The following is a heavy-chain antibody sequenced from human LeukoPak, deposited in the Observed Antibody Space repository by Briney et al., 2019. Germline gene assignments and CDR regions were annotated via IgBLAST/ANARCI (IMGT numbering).Heavy chain of an antibody. CDR3: ARGWIAETTVVTPYNY. Sequence: SVKVSCKASGGTFSNYAVNWVRQAPGQGLEWMGGIIPIFGTAHYAQKFQGRVTITADESTSTAYMELKSLRSEDTAMYYCARGWIAETTVVTPYNYWGQGTLVTVSS. CDR1: GGTFSNYA. V-gene: IGHV1-69*13. D-gene: IGHD4-23*01. CDR2: IIPIFGTA. J-gene: IGHJ4*02.